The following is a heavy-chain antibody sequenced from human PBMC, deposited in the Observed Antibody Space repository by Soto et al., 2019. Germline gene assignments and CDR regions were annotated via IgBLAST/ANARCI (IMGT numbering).Heavy chain of an antibody. J-gene: IGHJ6*02. CDR1: GFTFSSYA. CDR3: ARDRISQETGYYYYGMDV. CDR2: ISYDGSNK. D-gene: IGHD1-1*01. Sequence: QVQLVESGGGVVQPGRSLRLSCAASGFTFSSYAMHWVRQAPGKGLEWVAVISYDGSNKYYADSVKGRFTISRDNSKNTLYLQMNSLRAEDTAVYYCARDRISQETGYYYYGMDVWGQGTTVTVSS. V-gene: IGHV3-30-3*01.